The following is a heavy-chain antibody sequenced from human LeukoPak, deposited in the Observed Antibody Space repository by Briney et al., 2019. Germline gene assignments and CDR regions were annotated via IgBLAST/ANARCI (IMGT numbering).Heavy chain of an antibody. Sequence: GASVRVSCKASGYAFTTYYMHWVRQAPGQGLEWVGTINPSGGSTIYAQKFQGRVTLTRDTSTSTVYMELRSLRSEDTAVYYCARALGNTRDGDNFYFDYWGQGTLVTVSS. CDR3: ARALGNTRDGDNFYFDY. J-gene: IGHJ4*02. CDR1: GYAFTTYY. CDR2: INPSGGST. V-gene: IGHV1-46*01. D-gene: IGHD5-24*01.